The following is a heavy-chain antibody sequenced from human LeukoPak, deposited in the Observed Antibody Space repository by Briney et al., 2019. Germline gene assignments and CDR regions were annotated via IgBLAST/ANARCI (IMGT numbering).Heavy chain of an antibody. V-gene: IGHV1-58*02. CDR3: ARGGFTTMVRGVIITLDAFDI. CDR1: GFTFTRSA. CDR2: IVVGSGST. J-gene: IGHJ3*02. Sequence: GTSVKVSCKTSGFTFTRSAMQWVRQARGQRLEWIGWIVVGSGSTDYAQKFQERVTITRDMSTSTAYMELSSLRSEDTAVYYCARGGFTTMVRGVIITLDAFDIWGQGTMVTVSS. D-gene: IGHD3-10*01.